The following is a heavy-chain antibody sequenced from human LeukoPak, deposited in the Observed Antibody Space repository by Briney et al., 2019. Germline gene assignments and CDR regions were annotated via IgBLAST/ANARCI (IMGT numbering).Heavy chain of an antibody. J-gene: IGHJ4*02. CDR2: ISAYNGNT. CDR1: GCTFTSYG. D-gene: IGHD3-10*01. CDR3: ARDRLWFGELTMKFDY. V-gene: IGHV1-18*01. Sequence: GASVKVSCKASGCTFTSYGISWVRQAPGQGLEWMGWISAYNGNTNYAQKLQGRVTMTTDTSTSAAYMELRSLRSDDTAVYYCARDRLWFGELTMKFDYWGQGTLVTVSS.